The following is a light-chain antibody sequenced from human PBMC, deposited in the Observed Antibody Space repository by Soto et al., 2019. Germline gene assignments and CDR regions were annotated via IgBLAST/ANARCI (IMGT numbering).Light chain of an antibody. V-gene: IGLV4-69*01. Sequence: QLVLTQSPSASASLGASVKLTCTLSSGHSSYAIAWHQQQPEKGPRYLMKLNSDGSHSKGDGIPDRFSGSSSGAERYLTISSLQSEDEAAYSCQTWGTGIGVFGGGTKLTVL. CDR1: SGHSSYA. CDR2: LNSDGSH. J-gene: IGLJ2*01. CDR3: QTWGTGIGV.